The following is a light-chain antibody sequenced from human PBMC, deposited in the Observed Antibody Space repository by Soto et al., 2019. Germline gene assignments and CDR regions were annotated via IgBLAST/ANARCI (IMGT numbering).Light chain of an antibody. CDR1: SSDVGGYNY. V-gene: IGLV2-14*01. CDR2: DVS. Sequence: QSVLTQPASVSGSPGQSITISYTGTSSDVGGYNYVSWYQQHPGKAPKLMIYDVSNRPSGVSNRFSGSKSGNTASLTISGLQAEDEADYYCSSYTSSSTLNYVFGTGTKSPS. CDR3: SSYTSSSTLNYV. J-gene: IGLJ1*01.